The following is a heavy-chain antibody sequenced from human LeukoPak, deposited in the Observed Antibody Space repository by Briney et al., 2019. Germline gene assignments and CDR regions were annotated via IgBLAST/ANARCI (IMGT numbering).Heavy chain of an antibody. D-gene: IGHD3-22*01. V-gene: IGHV5-51*01. J-gene: IGHJ3*02. Sequence: GESLKISCQASGYSFMTYWIGWVRHMPGKGLEWMAIIYPGDSDTKYRPSFQDQVTISAHKSINTAYLHWRSLKASDTAMYYCARLSMIDTFDIWGLGTVVTVSS. CDR2: IYPGDSDT. CDR1: GYSFMTYW. CDR3: ARLSMIDTFDI.